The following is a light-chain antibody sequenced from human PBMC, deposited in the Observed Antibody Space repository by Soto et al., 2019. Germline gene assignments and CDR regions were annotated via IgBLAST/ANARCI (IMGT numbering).Light chain of an antibody. CDR3: SSYAGSRLV. J-gene: IGLJ2*01. CDR2: EVS. Sequence: QSALIQPPSESGSPGQSVTISCTGTSSDVGGYNYVSWYQQHPGKAPKLLIYEVSKRPSGVPDRFSGSTSGTTVSLTVSGLQAEDEADYYCSSYAGSRLVFGGGTKRAVL. CDR1: SSDVGGYNY. V-gene: IGLV2-8*01.